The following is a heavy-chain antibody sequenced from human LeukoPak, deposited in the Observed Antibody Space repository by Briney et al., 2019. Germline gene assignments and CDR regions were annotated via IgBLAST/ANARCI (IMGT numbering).Heavy chain of an antibody. V-gene: IGHV4-59*12. D-gene: IGHD2-15*01. CDR3: ARVEDCSGGTCYPGPYYAMDV. J-gene: IGHJ6*02. CDR1: GDSISSYY. CDR2: IYYSGST. Sequence: SETLSLTCTVSGDSISSYYWSWVRHPLGKGLGRMGYIYYSGSTNYNPSLKSRVTISVDTSKTQFSLKLSSLTAADTAVYYCARVEDCSGGTCYPGPYYAMDVWGQGTTVTVSS.